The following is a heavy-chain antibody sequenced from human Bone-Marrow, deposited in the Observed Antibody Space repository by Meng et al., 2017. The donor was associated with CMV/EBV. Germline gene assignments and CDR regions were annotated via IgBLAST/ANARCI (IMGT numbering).Heavy chain of an antibody. CDR1: GFTFDDYA. D-gene: IGHD3-10*01. J-gene: IGHJ4*02. CDR2: ISWNSRII. CDR3: AKGSYSLAGSYFDY. Sequence: SCAASGFTFDDYAMHWVRQAPGKGLEWVSGISWNSRIIDYADSVKGRFTISRDNAKNSLYLQMNSLRAEDMAFYYCAKGSYSLAGSYFDYWGQGTLVTVSS. V-gene: IGHV3-9*03.